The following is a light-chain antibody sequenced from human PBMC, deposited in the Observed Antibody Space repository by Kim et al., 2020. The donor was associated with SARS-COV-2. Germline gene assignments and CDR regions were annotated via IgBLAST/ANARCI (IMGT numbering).Light chain of an antibody. CDR1: QNINNW. CDR2: KAS. Sequence: SASVGDRVTITCRVSQNINNWLAWYQQKSGEAPRLLIYKASNLENGVPPRFSGSGSGTEFTLTINSLQPDDFASYYCQQYSGSSNSFGQGTKLEIK. CDR3: QQYSGSSNS. V-gene: IGKV1-5*03. J-gene: IGKJ2*03.